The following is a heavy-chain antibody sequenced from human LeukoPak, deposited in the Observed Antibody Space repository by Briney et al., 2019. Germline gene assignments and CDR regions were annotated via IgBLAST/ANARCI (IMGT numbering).Heavy chain of an antibody. D-gene: IGHD3-9*01. CDR3: ARGRYFDWLLPNDAFDI. J-gene: IGHJ3*02. Sequence: PGGSLRLSCAASGFTFSSYSMNWVRQAPGKGLEWVSYISSSSSTIYYADSVKGRFTISRDNAKNSLYLQMNSLRAEGTAVYYCARGRYFDWLLPNDAFDIWGQGTMVTVSS. V-gene: IGHV3-48*01. CDR1: GFTFSSYS. CDR2: ISSSSSTI.